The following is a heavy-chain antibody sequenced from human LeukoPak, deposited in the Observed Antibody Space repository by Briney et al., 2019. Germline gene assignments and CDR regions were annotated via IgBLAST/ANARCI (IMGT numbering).Heavy chain of an antibody. CDR1: GFTFSSYE. Sequence: GSLRLSCAASGFTFSSYEMNWVRQAPGKGLEWVSYISSSGSTIYYADSGKGRFTISRDNAKNSLYLQMNSLRAEDTAVYYCAELGITMIGGVWGKGTTVTISS. D-gene: IGHD3-10*02. CDR3: AELGITMIGGV. CDR2: ISSSGSTI. J-gene: IGHJ6*04. V-gene: IGHV3-48*03.